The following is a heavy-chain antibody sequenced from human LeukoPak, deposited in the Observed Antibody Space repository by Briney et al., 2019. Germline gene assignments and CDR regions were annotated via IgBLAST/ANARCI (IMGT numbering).Heavy chain of an antibody. CDR2: IIPILGIA. J-gene: IGHJ3*02. Sequence: GASVKVSCKASGYTFTSYGISWVRQAPGQGLEWMGRIIPILGIANYAQKFQGRVTITADKSTSTAYMELSSLRSEDTAVYYCATVYYYDSSVRENAFDIWGQGTMVTVSS. D-gene: IGHD3-22*01. CDR1: GYTFTSYG. V-gene: IGHV1-69*04. CDR3: ATVYYYDSSVRENAFDI.